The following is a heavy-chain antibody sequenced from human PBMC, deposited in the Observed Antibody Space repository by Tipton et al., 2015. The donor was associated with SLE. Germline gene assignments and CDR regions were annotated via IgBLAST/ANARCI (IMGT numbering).Heavy chain of an antibody. D-gene: IGHD3-10*01. J-gene: IGHJ3*02. Sequence: TLSLTCTVSGGSISSGSFYWSWIRQPAGKGLEWIGRFYSSGSTKYNPSLKSRVTISVDTSKNQFSLNLTSVTAADTAVYYCANSRVRGVFMADVFDIWGRGTRVTVPS. CDR1: GGSISSGSFY. CDR3: ANSRVRGVFMADVFDI. CDR2: FYSSGST. V-gene: IGHV4-61*02.